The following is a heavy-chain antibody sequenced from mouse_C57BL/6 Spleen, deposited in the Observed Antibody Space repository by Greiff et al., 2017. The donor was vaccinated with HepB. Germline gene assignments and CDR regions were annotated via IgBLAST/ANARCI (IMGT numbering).Heavy chain of an antibody. CDR3: ARERITVVATGAMDY. Sequence: EVQGVESGGGLAKPGGSLKLSCAASGFTFSSYAMSWVRQTPEKRLEWVATISDGGSYTYYPDNVKGRFTISRDNAKNNLYLQMSHLKSEDTAMYYCARERITVVATGAMDYWGQGTSVTVSS. V-gene: IGHV5-4*01. J-gene: IGHJ4*01. CDR1: GFTFSSYA. D-gene: IGHD1-1*01. CDR2: ISDGGSYT.